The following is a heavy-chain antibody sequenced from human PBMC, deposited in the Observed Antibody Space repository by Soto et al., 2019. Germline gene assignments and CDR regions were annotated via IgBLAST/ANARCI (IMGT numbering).Heavy chain of an antibody. CDR3: ARGTYYYYYYMDV. CDR2: IWYDGSNK. CDR1: GFTFSSYG. J-gene: IGHJ6*03. Sequence: QVQLVESGGGVVQPGRSLRLSCAASGFTFSSYGMHWVRQAPGKGLEWVAVIWYDGSNKHYADSVKGRFTISRDNSKNTLYLQMNSLRAEDTAVYYCARGTYYYYYYMDVWGKGTTVTVSS. D-gene: IGHD2-2*01. V-gene: IGHV3-33*01.